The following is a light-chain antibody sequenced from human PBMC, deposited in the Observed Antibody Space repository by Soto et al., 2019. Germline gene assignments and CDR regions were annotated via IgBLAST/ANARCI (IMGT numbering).Light chain of an antibody. CDR1: SSDVGGYNY. V-gene: IGLV2-14*01. CDR2: DVS. CDR3: SSYTSSSTLT. J-gene: IGLJ2*01. Sequence: QSVLTQPASVSGSPGQSITLSCTGTSSDVGGYNYVSWYQQHPGKAPKLMIYDVSNRPSGVSNRFSGSKSGNTASLTISGLQTEDEADYYCSSYTSSSTLTFGGGTKLTVL.